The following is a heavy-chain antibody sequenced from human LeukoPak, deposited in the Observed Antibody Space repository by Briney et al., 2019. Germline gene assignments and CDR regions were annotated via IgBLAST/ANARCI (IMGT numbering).Heavy chain of an antibody. CDR2: ISSSSSYI. CDR3: ARDEARYYYDSSGSHSDY. J-gene: IGHJ4*02. V-gene: IGHV3-21*01. CDR1: GFTFSSYS. Sequence: GGSLRLSCAASGFTFSSYSMNWVRQAPGKGLEWVSSISSSSSYIYYADSVKGRFTTSRDNAKNSLYLQMNSLRAEDTAVYYCARDEARYYYDSSGSHSDYWGQGTLVTVSS. D-gene: IGHD3-22*01.